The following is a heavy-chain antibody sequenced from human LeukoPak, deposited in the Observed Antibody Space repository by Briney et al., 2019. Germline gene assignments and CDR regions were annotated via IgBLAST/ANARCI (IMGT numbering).Heavy chain of an antibody. CDR3: AKDLYYYGLGYYFDY. V-gene: IGHV3-23*01. Sequence: TVGSLRLSCAASGFTFSDYAMSWVRQAPGKGLEWVSGIITSGRDTYYTDSVKGRFTISRDTSKNTLYLQMNSLRAEDTAVYYCAKDLYYYGLGYYFDYWGQGALVTVSS. J-gene: IGHJ4*02. CDR2: IITSGRDT. D-gene: IGHD3-10*01. CDR1: GFTFSDYA.